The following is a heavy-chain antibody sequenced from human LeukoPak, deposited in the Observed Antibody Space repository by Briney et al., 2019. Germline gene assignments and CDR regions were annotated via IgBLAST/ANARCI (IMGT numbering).Heavy chain of an antibody. J-gene: IGHJ5*02. V-gene: IGHV3-23*01. CDR1: GFPFSSYA. CDR2: ISGSGGST. Sequence: PGGSLRLSCAASGFPFSSYAMSWVRQAPGKGLEWVSAISGSGGSTYYADSVKGRFTISRDNSKNTLYLQMNSLRAEDTAVYYCARDFVVRGVINEYNWFDPWGQGTLVTVSS. D-gene: IGHD3-10*01. CDR3: ARDFVVRGVINEYNWFDP.